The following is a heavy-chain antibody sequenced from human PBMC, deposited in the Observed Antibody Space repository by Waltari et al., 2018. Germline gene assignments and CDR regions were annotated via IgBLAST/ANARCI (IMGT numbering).Heavy chain of an antibody. CDR3: AGVDNVNWDDH. D-gene: IGHD2-2*03. V-gene: IGHV1-2*06. CDR2: INPRSGGT. CDR1: GYTFTGYY. Sequence: QVQLVQSGAEVKKPGASVKVSCKASGYTFTGYYMHWVRQAPGQGLEWMGRINPRSGGTNYARKFQGRVTTTRDTAISAAYMELSGVRSDDTAVYYWAGVDNVNWDDHWGQGTLVTVSS. J-gene: IGHJ5*02.